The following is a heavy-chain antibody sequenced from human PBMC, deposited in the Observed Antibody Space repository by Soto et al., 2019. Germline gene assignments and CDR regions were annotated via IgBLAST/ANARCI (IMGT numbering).Heavy chain of an antibody. CDR2: TYYNGDT. V-gene: IGHV4-61*08. CDR3: ARGPAYIDGWRTFDL. D-gene: IGHD6-19*01. Sequence: SETLSLTCTVSDDSFRGAEYYWSWIRQPLGKGPEWIGYTYYNGDTKYNPALRSRVTMSGDTSKNQFSLRLSSVTAADTAVYFCARGPAYIDGWRTFDLWGRGILVTVSS. CDR1: DDSFRGAEYY. J-gene: IGHJ4*02.